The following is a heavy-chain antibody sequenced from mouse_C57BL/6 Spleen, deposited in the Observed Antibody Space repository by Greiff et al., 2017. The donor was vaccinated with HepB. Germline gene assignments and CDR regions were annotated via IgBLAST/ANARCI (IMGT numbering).Heavy chain of an antibody. J-gene: IGHJ2*01. CDR2: IYPSDSET. CDR1: GYTFTSYW. V-gene: IGHV1-61*01. CDR3: ARVEAQAGFDY. Sequence: QVQLQQPGAELVRPGSSVKLSCKASGYTFTSYWMDWVKQRPGQGLEWIGNIYPSDSETHYNQKFKDKATLTVDKSSSTAYMQLSSLTSEDSAVYYCARVEAQAGFDYWGQGTTLTVSS. D-gene: IGHD3-2*02.